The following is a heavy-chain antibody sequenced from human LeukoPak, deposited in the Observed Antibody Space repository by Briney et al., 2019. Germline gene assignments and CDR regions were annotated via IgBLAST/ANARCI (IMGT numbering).Heavy chain of an antibody. V-gene: IGHV3-23*01. CDR1: GLTFGNYG. CDR3: AHGANWYYFDY. J-gene: IGHJ4*02. Sequence: GGSLRLSCVASGLTFGNYGMNLVRQAPGKGLEWVSSIGGGGYTTYYADSVRGRFTISRDNSKNSMYLQMSSLRAEDTAVYYCAHGANWYYFDYWGQGTLVTVSS. CDR2: IGGGGYTT. D-gene: IGHD4/OR15-4a*01.